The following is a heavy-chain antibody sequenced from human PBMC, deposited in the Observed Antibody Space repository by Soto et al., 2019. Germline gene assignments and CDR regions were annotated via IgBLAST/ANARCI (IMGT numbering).Heavy chain of an antibody. CDR3: TIEGTARGPNPFAP. CDR2: INPYSGDT. CDR1: GYRFTDHY. Sequence: ASVKVSCKASGYRFTDHYIHWVRQAPGQGLEWMGWINPYSGDTSYAPKFQGWVTLTRDTSINTAFMQLNRLRSNDTAVYYCTIEGTARGPNPFAPWGKGTLVTVSS. J-gene: IGHJ5*02. V-gene: IGHV1-2*04. D-gene: IGHD1-1*01.